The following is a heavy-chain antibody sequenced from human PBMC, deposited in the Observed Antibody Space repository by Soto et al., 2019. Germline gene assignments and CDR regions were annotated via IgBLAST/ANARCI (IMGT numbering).Heavy chain of an antibody. J-gene: IGHJ6*02. D-gene: IGHD3-22*01. CDR2: IYSCGST. CDR1: GFTVSSNY. Sequence: PGGSLRLSCAASGFTVSSNYMSWVRQAPGKGLEWVSVIYSCGSTYYADSVKGRFTISRDNSKNTLYLQMNSLRAEDTAVYYCARGKGDSSGYYCLNDYCYYYGMDVWGQGTTVTVSS. CDR3: ARGKGDSSGYYCLNDYCYYYGMDV. V-gene: IGHV3-66*03.